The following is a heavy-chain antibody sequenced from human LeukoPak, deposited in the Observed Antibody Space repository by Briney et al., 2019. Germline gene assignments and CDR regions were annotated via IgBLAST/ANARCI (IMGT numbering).Heavy chain of an antibody. CDR2: ISSSGSTI. D-gene: IGHD5-24*01. Sequence: GGSLRLSCAASGFTFSSYEMNWVRQAPGKGLEWVSYISSSGSTIYYADSVKGRFTISRDNAKNSLYLQMNSLRAEDTAVYYCAKRRDGYNCLDYWGQGTLVTVSS. CDR1: GFTFSSYE. V-gene: IGHV3-48*03. J-gene: IGHJ4*02. CDR3: AKRRDGYNCLDY.